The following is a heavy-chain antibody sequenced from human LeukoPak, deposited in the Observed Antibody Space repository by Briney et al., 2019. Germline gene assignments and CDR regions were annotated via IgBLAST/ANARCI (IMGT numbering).Heavy chain of an antibody. CDR3: ARKTSGSSSYYFDH. V-gene: IGHV4-34*01. Sequence: PSETLSLTCAVYGGPFSGYYWSWIRQPPGKGLEWIGEINHSGSTNYNPSLKSRVTISVDTSKKQFSLKLSSVTAADTAVYYCARKTSGSSSYYFDHWGQGTLVTVSS. J-gene: IGHJ4*02. CDR2: INHSGST. D-gene: IGHD1-26*01. CDR1: GGPFSGYY.